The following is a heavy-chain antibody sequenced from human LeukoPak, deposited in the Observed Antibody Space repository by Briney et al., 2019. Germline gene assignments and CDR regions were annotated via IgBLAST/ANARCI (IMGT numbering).Heavy chain of an antibody. V-gene: IGHV1-69*13. CDR2: IIPIFGTA. J-gene: IGHJ6*03. Sequence: ASVKVSCKASGGTFSSYAISWVRQAPGQGLEWMGGIIPIFGTANYAQKFQGRVTITADESTSTAYMELSSLRSEDTAVYYCASALRYFDWLSPYYYYYYMDVWGKGTTVTISS. D-gene: IGHD3-9*01. CDR1: GGTFSSYA. CDR3: ASALRYFDWLSPYYYYYYMDV.